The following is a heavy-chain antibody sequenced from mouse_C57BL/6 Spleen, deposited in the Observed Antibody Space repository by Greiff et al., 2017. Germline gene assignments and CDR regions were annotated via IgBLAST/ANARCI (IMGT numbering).Heavy chain of an antibody. CDR2: IYPGDGDT. V-gene: IGHV1-80*01. J-gene: IGHJ3*01. CDR1: GYAFSSYW. CDR3: AREDPFAY. Sequence: QVQLKESGAELVKPGASVKISCKASGYAFSSYWMNWVKQRPGKGLEWIGQIYPGDGDTNYNGKFKGKATLTADKSSSTAYMQLSSLTSEDSAVYFCAREDPFAYWGQGTLVTVSA.